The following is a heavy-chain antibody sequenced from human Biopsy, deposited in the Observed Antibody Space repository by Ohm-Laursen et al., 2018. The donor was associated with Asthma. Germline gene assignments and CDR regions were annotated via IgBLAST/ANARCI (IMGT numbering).Heavy chain of an antibody. CDR2: MYYGETT. CDR3: ARGSSSRLSQWELLVSGGKRAHSYYGMDV. D-gene: IGHD1-26*01. Sequence: SETLSLTCTVSGGSITSSSYYWGWIRQPPGKGLEWIGSMYYGETTYYSPSLKSRVTISVDTSKNQFSLRLTSVTAADTAVYYCARGSSSRLSQWELLVSGGKRAHSYYGMDVWGQGTTVTVSS. V-gene: IGHV4-39*01. J-gene: IGHJ6*02. CDR1: GGSITSSSYY.